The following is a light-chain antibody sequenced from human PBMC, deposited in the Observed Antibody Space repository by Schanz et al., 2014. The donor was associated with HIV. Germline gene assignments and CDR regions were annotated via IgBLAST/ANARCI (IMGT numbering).Light chain of an antibody. Sequence: EIVMTQSPATLSVSPGERATLSCRASQSVSSSYLAWYQQKPGQAPKLLIFDASKRAPGIPARFSGSGSETDFTLTISSLEPEDFAIYYCQQRSNWPSITFGQGTRLDIK. V-gene: IGKV3D-20*02. CDR2: DAS. CDR3: QQRSNWPSIT. CDR1: QSVSSSY. J-gene: IGKJ5*01.